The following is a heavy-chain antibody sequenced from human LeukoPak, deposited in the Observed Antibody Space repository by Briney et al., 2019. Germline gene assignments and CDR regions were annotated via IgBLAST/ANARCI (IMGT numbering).Heavy chain of an antibody. J-gene: IGHJ4*02. D-gene: IGHD3-9*01. CDR2: INYYGKT. Sequence: PSETLSLTCTVSGNSISSSSYYWVWIRQPPGKGLEWIGSINYYGKTYYNPSVKSRVTISVDTSKNQFSLKLSSVTAADTAVCYCARDKAYYDILTGSTAFDYWGQGTLVTVSS. CDR3: ARDKAYYDILTGSTAFDY. V-gene: IGHV4-39*07. CDR1: GNSISSSSYY.